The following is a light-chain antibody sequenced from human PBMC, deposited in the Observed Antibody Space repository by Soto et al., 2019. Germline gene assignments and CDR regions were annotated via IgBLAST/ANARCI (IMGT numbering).Light chain of an antibody. J-gene: IGKJ1*01. CDR2: GAS. V-gene: IGKV3-20*01. CDR1: ESVTSDC. CDR3: QQCGSSRRT. Sequence: EIVLTQSPGTLSLSPGERATLSCRASESVTSDCLAWYRQRPGQAPRLLIYGASTRATGTPDRISGSGSGTDFTLTIRRLEPEDFAVYFCQQCGSSRRTFGQGTRLEIK.